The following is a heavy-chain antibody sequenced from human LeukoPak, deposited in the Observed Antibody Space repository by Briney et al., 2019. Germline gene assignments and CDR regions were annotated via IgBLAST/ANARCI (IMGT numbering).Heavy chain of an antibody. CDR2: LSYGGST. CDR1: GVSTSDTSYY. D-gene: IGHD6-19*01. Sequence: SETLSLTCAVSGVSTSDTSYYWGWIRQTPGRGLEWIGSLSYGGSTYYNPSLKSRVSMSVDTSKNQFSLRLTSATAADTSVYYCARHPDRAQWLVLRNAFDHWGQGILVTVSS. J-gene: IGHJ4*02. V-gene: IGHV4-39*01. CDR3: ARHPDRAQWLVLRNAFDH.